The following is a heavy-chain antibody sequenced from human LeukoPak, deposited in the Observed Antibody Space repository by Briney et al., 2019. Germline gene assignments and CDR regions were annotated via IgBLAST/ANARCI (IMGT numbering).Heavy chain of an antibody. CDR3: TRLADPLSGSYHSQNDFDY. CDR2: IRSKANSYAT. Sequence: GGSLRLSCAASGFTFSGSAMHWVRQASGKGLEWVGRIRSKANSYATAYAASVKGRFTISRDDSKNTAYLQMNSLKTEDTAVYYCTRLADPLSGSYHSQNDFDYWGQGTLVTVSS. V-gene: IGHV3-73*01. J-gene: IGHJ4*02. D-gene: IGHD1-26*01. CDR1: GFTFSGSA.